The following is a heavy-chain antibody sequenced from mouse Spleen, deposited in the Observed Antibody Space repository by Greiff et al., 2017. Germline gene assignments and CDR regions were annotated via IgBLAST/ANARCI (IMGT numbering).Heavy chain of an antibody. J-gene: IGHJ2*01. V-gene: IGHV1-55*01. CDR3: AKNCYGSSLYYFDY. CDR2: IYPGSGST. D-gene: IGHD1-1*01. Sequence: VQLQQPGAELVKPGASVKMSCKASGYTFTSYWITWVKQRPGQGLEWIGDIYPGSGSTHYNEKFKSKATLTVDTSSSTAYMQLSSLTSEDSAEYYCAKNCYGSSLYYFDYWGQGTTLTVSS. CDR1: GYTFTSYW.